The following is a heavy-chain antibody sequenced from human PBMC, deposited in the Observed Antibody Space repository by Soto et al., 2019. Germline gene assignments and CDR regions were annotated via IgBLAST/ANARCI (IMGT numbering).Heavy chain of an antibody. CDR1: GYSLSGYY. J-gene: IGHJ4*02. CDR3: AREYQKDSSSSTFDY. Sequence: GASVKVSCKASGYSLSGYYLHWVRQAPGQGPAWMGWINPNSGGTKYVQKFQGRVTMTRDTSISTVYLELSRLRSEDTAVYYCAREYQKDSSSSTFDYWGQGTLVTVSS. V-gene: IGHV1-2*02. CDR2: INPNSGGT. D-gene: IGHD6-6*01.